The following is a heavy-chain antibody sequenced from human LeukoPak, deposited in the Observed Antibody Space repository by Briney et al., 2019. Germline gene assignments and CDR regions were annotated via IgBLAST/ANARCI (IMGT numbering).Heavy chain of an antibody. CDR3: TKIANGGLSDY. J-gene: IGHJ4*02. V-gene: IGHV4-59*01. D-gene: IGHD2-8*01. Sequence: SETLSLTCTVSGGSISSYYWSWIRQPPGKGLEWIGYIYYSGNTNYNPSLKSRVTMSVDTSKNQFSLILTSVTAADTAVYYCTKIANGGLSDYWGQGTLVTVSS. CDR2: IYYSGNT. CDR1: GGSISSYY.